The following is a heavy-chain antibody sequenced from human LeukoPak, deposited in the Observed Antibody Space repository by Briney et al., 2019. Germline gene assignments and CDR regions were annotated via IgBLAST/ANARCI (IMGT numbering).Heavy chain of an antibody. Sequence: PSETLSLTCTVSGGSVSSYYWSWIRQPAGKGLEWIGRIYTSGSTNYNPSLKSRVTMSVDTSKNQFSLKLSSVTAADTAVYYCARVPGTTWGNYYYYMDVWGKGTTVTVSS. CDR1: GGSVSSYY. D-gene: IGHD1-1*01. CDR3: ARVPGTTWGNYYYYMDV. CDR2: IYTSGST. J-gene: IGHJ6*03. V-gene: IGHV4-4*07.